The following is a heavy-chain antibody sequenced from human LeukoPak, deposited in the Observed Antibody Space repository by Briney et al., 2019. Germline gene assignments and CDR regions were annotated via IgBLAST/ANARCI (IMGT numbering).Heavy chain of an antibody. D-gene: IGHD3-3*01. V-gene: IGHV3-7*01. J-gene: IGHJ4*02. CDR1: GFTFSSYW. CDR3: ARDGSVLRFLEWSYYFDY. Sequence: PGGSLRLSCAASGFTFSSYWMSWVRQAPGKGLEWVANIKQDGSEKYYVDSVKGRFTISRDNAKNSLYLQMNSLRAEDTAVYYCARDGSVLRFLEWSYYFDYWGQETLSPSPQ. CDR2: IKQDGSEK.